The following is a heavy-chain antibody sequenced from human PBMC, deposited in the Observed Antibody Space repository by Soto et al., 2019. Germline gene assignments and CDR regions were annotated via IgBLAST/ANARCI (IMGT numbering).Heavy chain of an antibody. V-gene: IGHV1-69*08. CDR3: AIWSNWNPLYYRGMEV. Sequence: RASVKFSCKVSGGAFTNYSLNWVRHAPGQGLEWLGGIIPLHNTSNYSLKLLGRGSVTADISSNTVYMHLSGLTSDDTATYYCAIWSNWNPLYYRGMEVWGQGTTVTVSS. D-gene: IGHD1-20*01. CDR2: IIPLHNTS. CDR1: GGAFTNYS. J-gene: IGHJ6*02.